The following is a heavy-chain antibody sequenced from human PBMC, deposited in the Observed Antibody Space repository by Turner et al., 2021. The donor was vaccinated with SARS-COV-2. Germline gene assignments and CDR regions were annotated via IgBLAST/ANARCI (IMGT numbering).Heavy chain of an antibody. CDR2: IGITGDT. V-gene: IGHV3-13*01. CDR1: GFTFRNYD. J-gene: IGHJ6*02. CDR3: ARDLRYCSGSCDPSGMDV. Sequence: EVRLVESGGGLVQPGGFLRLSCAASGFTFRNYDMHWVRQATGKGLEWVSGIGITGDTYYSGSVKGRFTISREKAKNSLSLQMNSLRAGDTAVYYCARDLRYCSGSCDPSGMDVWGQGTTVTVSS. D-gene: IGHD2-15*01.